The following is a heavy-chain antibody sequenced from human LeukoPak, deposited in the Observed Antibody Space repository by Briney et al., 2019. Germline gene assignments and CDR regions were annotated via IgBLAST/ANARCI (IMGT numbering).Heavy chain of an antibody. CDR1: GYSISSGYY. J-gene: IGHJ4*02. D-gene: IGHD3-10*01. V-gene: IGHV4-38-2*01. CDR3: ARVTMVRGPFDY. Sequence: SETLSLTCAVSGYSISSGYYWGWIRQPPGKGLEWIGSIYHSGSTYYNLSLKSRVTISVDTSKNQFSLKLSSVTAADAAVYYCARVTMVRGPFDYWGQGTLVTVSS. CDR2: IYHSGST.